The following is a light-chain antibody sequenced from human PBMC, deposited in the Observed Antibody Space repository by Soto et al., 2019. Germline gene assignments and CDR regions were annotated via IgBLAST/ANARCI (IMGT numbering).Light chain of an antibody. V-gene: IGLV2-23*01. CDR3: CSYALGSTLV. CDR2: EGD. J-gene: IGLJ2*01. CDR1: SSDVGSYNL. Sequence: QSALTQPASVPGSSGQSITISCTGTSSDVGSYNLVSWHQHHPGKAPKLIIYEGDKRPSGVSNRFSGSKSGNTASLTISGLQAEDEADYYCCSYALGSTLVFGGGTKLTVL.